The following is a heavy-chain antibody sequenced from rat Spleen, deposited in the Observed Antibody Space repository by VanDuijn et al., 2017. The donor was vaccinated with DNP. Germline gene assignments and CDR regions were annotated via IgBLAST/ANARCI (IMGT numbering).Heavy chain of an antibody. Sequence: EVQLVESGGGLVQPGRSLKLSCAASGFTFSDYYLAWVRQAPTKGLEWVASIGTDDTNTDFRDSVKDRFTISRDNAKNTQYLQMDSLKSEDTATYYCARPDYWGQGVMVTVSS. CDR3: ARPDY. V-gene: IGHV5S13*01. CDR1: GFTFSDYY. CDR2: IGTDDTNT. J-gene: IGHJ2*01.